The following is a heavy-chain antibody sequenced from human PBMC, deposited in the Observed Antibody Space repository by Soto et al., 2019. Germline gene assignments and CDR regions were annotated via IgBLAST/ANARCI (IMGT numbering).Heavy chain of an antibody. CDR2: INSDGSST. CDR1: GFTFSSYW. CDR3: VRTSLVVAAATREDY. D-gene: IGHD2-15*01. Sequence: EVQLVESGGGLVQPGESLRLSCAASGFTFSSYWMHWVRQAPGKGLVWASRINSDGSSTSYAGSVKGRFTISRDNAKNTIYLQINSLGAEATAVYYCVRTSLVVAAATREDYWGQGTLVTVSS. J-gene: IGHJ4*02. V-gene: IGHV3-74*01.